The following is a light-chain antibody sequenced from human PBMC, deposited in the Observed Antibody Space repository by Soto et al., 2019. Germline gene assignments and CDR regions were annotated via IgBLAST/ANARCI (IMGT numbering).Light chain of an antibody. CDR3: CSYAGSNPWV. J-gene: IGLJ1*01. Sequence: QSALTQPASVSGSPGQSITISCTGTSSDNLVSWYQQHPGKAPKLMLYEVHKRPSGVSNRFSGSRSGNTASLTISGLQAEDEADYYCCSYAGSNPWVFRTGTKVTVL. CDR2: EVH. CDR1: SSDNL. V-gene: IGLV2-23*02.